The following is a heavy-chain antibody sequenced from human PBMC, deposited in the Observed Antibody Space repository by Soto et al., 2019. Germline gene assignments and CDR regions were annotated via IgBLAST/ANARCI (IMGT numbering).Heavy chain of an antibody. CDR2: IYHSGST. V-gene: IGHV4-4*02. D-gene: IGHD5-12*01. Sequence: SETVSLTCAVSGGSISSSNWWSWVRQLPGKGLEWIGEIYHSGSTNYNPSLKSRVTISVDKSKNQFSLKLSSVTAADTAVYYCARQIYIEYSGYDSGWFDPWGQGTLVTVSS. J-gene: IGHJ5*02. CDR3: ARQIYIEYSGYDSGWFDP. CDR1: GGSISSSNW.